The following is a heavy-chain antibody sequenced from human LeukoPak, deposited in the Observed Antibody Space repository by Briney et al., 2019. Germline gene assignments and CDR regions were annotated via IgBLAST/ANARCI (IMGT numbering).Heavy chain of an antibody. CDR3: ARAGYSYGQSIYFDY. CDR1: GGSISSYY. Sequence: PSETLSLTCTVSGGSISSYYWSWIRQPPGKGLEWIGYIYYSGSTNYNPSLKSRVTISVDTSKNQFSLKLSSVTAADTAVYYCARAGYSYGQSIYFDYWGQGTLVTVSS. CDR2: IYYSGST. D-gene: IGHD5-18*01. J-gene: IGHJ4*02. V-gene: IGHV4-59*12.